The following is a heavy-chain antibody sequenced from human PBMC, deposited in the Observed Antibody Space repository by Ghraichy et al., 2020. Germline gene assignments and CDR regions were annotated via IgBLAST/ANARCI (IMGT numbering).Heavy chain of an antibody. D-gene: IGHD2-21*01. J-gene: IGHJ4*02. CDR3: AKARGIELWWSTPADY. CDR2: ISYDGSNK. CDR1: GFTFSSYG. Sequence: GGSLRLSCAASGFTFSSYGMHWVRQAPGKGLEWVAVISYDGSNKYYADSVKGRFTISRDNSKNTLYLQMNSLRAEDTAVYYCAKARGIELWWSTPADYWGQGTLVTVSS. V-gene: IGHV3-30*18.